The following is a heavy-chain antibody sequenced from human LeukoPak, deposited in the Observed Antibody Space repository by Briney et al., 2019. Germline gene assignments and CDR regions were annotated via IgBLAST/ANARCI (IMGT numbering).Heavy chain of an antibody. CDR1: GGSISSSLYY. Sequence: PSETLSLTCTVSGGSISSSLYYWSWIRQPAGKGLEWIGRIYTGGSTNYNPSLKSRVTISVDTSKNQFSLKLSSVTAADTAVYYCARLKGDYWGQGTLVTVSS. CDR2: IYTGGST. CDR3: ARLKGDY. V-gene: IGHV4-61*02. J-gene: IGHJ4*02.